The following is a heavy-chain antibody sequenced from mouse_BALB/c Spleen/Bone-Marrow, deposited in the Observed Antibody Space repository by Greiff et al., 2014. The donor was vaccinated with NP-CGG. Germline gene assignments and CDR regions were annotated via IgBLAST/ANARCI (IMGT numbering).Heavy chain of an antibody. CDR1: GFNIKDIY. J-gene: IGHJ2*01. CDR2: IDPANGYT. CDR3: ASSGTGGYFDC. D-gene: IGHD3-3*01. V-gene: IGHV14-3*02. Sequence: VQLQQSGAELVKPGASVRLSCTASGFNIKDIYIHWMKQRPEQGLEWIGRIDPANGYTKFDPKFQDKATITADTSSNTANLQLGSLTSEDTAVYYCASSGTGGYFDCWGQGTTLTVPS.